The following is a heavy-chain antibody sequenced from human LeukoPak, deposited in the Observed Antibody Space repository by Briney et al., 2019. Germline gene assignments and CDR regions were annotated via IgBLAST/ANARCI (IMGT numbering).Heavy chain of an antibody. V-gene: IGHV4-39*07. CDR3: ARGGYSAYPH. J-gene: IGHJ4*02. Sequence: SETLSLTCTVSGGSISSSSYYWGWIRQPPGKGLEWIGYIYSSGVTYYNPSLKSRVTISIDTSKNQFSLKLISMTAADTAVYYCARGGYSAYPHWGQGTLVTVSS. D-gene: IGHD5-12*01. CDR1: GGSISSSSYY. CDR2: IYSSGVT.